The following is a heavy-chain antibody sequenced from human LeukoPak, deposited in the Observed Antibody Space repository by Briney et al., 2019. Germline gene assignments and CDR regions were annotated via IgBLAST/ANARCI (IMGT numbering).Heavy chain of an antibody. V-gene: IGHV3-23*01. CDR1: GFTFVTYA. J-gene: IGHJ4*02. CDR2: ISGSGGST. D-gene: IGHD2-2*01. CDR3: AKGTGGQYQLLGPYYFDY. Sequence: PGGSLRLSCAASGFTFVTYAMIWVRRAPGKGLEWVSAISGSGGSTYYADSVKGRFTISRDNSKNTVYLQMNSLRAEDTAIYYCAKGTGGQYQLLGPYYFDYWGQGTLVTVSS.